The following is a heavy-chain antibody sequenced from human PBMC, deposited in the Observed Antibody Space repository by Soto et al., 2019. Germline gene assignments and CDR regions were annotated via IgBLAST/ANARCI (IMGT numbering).Heavy chain of an antibody. CDR1: GGTFSSYA. Sequence: GASVKVSCKASGGTFSSYAISWVRQAPGQGLEWMGGIIPIFGTANYAQKFQGRVTITADESTSTAYMELSSLRSEDTAVYYCARAPYYDFWSGYYSSGEEGYYYYGLDVWGQGTTVTVSS. V-gene: IGHV1-69*13. J-gene: IGHJ6*02. D-gene: IGHD3-3*01. CDR3: ARAPYYDFWSGYYSSGEEGYYYYGLDV. CDR2: IIPIFGTA.